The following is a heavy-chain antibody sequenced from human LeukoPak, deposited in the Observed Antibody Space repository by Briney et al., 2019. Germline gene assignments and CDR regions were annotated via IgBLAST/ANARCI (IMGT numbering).Heavy chain of an antibody. CDR2: IYTSGST. CDR1: GGSISSYY. V-gene: IGHV4-4*07. J-gene: IGHJ5*02. D-gene: IGHD6-13*01. Sequence: SETLSLTCTVSGGSISSYYWSWIRQPAGKGLEWIGRIYTSGSTNYNPSLKSRVTMSVDTPKNQFSLKLSSVTAADTAVYYCARDYIAAADTNWFDPWGQGTLVTVSS. CDR3: ARDYIAAADTNWFDP.